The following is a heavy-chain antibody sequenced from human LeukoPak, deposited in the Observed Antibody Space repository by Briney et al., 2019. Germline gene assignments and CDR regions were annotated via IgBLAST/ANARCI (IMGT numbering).Heavy chain of an antibody. D-gene: IGHD5-18*01. Sequence: SVKGRFTISRDNSKNTVYLQMDSLRADDSAVYYCAKNAGYSYGLYYFDYWGQGALVTVSS. V-gene: IGHV3-23*01. CDR3: AKNAGYSYGLYYFDY. J-gene: IGHJ4*02.